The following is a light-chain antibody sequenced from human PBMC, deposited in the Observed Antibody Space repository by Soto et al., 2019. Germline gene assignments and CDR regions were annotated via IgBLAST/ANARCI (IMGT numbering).Light chain of an antibody. J-gene: IGKJ2*01. V-gene: IGKV4-1*01. CDR3: QQYYSTLPYT. CDR1: QNVLYSSNNKNY. Sequence: DIVMTQSPDSLAVSLGERATINCKSSQNVLYSSNNKNYLAWYQQKPGQPPKLLISWASTRESGVPDRFSGSGSGTDFTLTISSLQAEDVAVYYCQQYYSTLPYTFSQGTKLEIK. CDR2: WAS.